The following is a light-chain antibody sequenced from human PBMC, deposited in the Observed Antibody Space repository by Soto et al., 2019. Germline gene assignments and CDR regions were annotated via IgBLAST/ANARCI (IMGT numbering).Light chain of an antibody. J-gene: IGKJ1*01. CDR2: AAS. CDR1: QGISSY. CDR3: QETYSTPRT. Sequence: IQLTQSPSSLSASVGDRVTITCRASQGISSYLAWYQQKPGRAPNLLIYAASILQSGVPSRFGGSGSGTDFTLTISSLQPEDFATYYCQETYSTPRTFGQGTKVDIK. V-gene: IGKV1-39*01.